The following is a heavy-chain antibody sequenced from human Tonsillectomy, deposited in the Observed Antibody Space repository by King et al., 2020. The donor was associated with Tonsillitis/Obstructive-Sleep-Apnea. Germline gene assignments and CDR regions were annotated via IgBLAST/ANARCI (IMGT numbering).Heavy chain of an antibody. Sequence: PLVASGGGLVKPGGSLRLSCAASGFTFSDYYISWIRQAPGTLLEWVSSLRSSGSTIYYADSVTGRFTISRDNAKNSLYLQMNSLRAEDTAVYYCARGPGKYSGYDNLYFDYWGQGTLVTVSS. CDR3: ARGPGKYSGYDNLYFDY. V-gene: IGHV3-11*01. D-gene: IGHD5-12*01. CDR2: LRSSGSTI. CDR1: GFTFSDYY. J-gene: IGHJ4*02.